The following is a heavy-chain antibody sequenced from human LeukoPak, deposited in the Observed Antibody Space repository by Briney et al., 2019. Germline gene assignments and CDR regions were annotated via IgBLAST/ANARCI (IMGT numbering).Heavy chain of an antibody. CDR3: ARGYSSGWYNY. V-gene: IGHV4-59*01. J-gene: IGHJ4*02. Sequence: SETLSLTCTVSGASISTYYWSWIRQPPGKGLEWIGYIYYSGSTNYNPSLKSRVTISIDTSKNQFSLKLSSVTAADTAVYYCARGYSSGWYNYWGQGTLVTVSS. CDR2: IYYSGST. D-gene: IGHD6-19*01. CDR1: GASISTYY.